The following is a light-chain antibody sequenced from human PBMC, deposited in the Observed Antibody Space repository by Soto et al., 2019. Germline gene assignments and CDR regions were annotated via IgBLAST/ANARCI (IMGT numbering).Light chain of an antibody. V-gene: IGKV1-5*03. CDR2: KAS. CDR3: QQYSSSWYT. CDR1: QSISSW. J-gene: IGKJ2*01. Sequence: DLQMTQSPSTLSASVGDRVSITCRASQSISSWLAWYQQKPGKAPKLLIYKASSLESGVTSRFSGSGSGTEFTLTISSRQPDDFATYYCQQYSSSWYTFGQGTKLEIK.